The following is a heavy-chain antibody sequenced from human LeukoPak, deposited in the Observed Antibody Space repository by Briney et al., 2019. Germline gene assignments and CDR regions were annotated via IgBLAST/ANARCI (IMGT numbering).Heavy chain of an antibody. V-gene: IGHV3-21*01. D-gene: IGHD3-22*01. CDR3: ARVGYYYDSSGYYEGDYFYMDV. Sequence: GGSLRLSCGTSGFTFSSYSMNWVRQAPGKGLEWVSSISSQSTYIYYADSVKGRFTISRDNAKNSLYLQMSSLRDEDTAVYYCARVGYYYDSSGYYEGDYFYMDVWGKGTTVTISS. J-gene: IGHJ6*03. CDR1: GFTFSSYS. CDR2: ISSQSTYI.